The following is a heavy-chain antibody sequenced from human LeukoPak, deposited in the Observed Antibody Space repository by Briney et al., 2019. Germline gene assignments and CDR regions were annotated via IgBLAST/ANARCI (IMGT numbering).Heavy chain of an antibody. J-gene: IGHJ5*02. CDR2: IYYSGST. V-gene: IGHV4-59*01. CDR1: GGSISSYY. CDR3: TRGGYYGSGNDFRFDP. Sequence: SETLSLTCTVSGGSISSYYWSWIRQPPGKGLEWIGYIYYSGSTNYKPSLKSRVTISVDTSKNQFSLKLSSVTAADTAVYYCTRGGYYGSGNDFRFDPWGQGTLVTVSS. D-gene: IGHD3-10*01.